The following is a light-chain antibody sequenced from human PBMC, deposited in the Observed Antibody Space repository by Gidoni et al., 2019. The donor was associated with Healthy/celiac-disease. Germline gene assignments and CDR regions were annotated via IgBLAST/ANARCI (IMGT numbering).Light chain of an antibody. CDR2: EDN. CDR1: SGSIASNY. V-gene: IGLV6-57*02. CDR3: QSYDSSNHGV. Sequence: NFMLTQPHSVSESPGKTVTISCTGSSGSIASNYVQWYQQRPGSAPTTVIYEDNQIPSGVPDRFSGSIDSSSNSASLTISGLKTEDEADYYCQSYDSSNHGVFGGGTKLTVL. J-gene: IGLJ3*02.